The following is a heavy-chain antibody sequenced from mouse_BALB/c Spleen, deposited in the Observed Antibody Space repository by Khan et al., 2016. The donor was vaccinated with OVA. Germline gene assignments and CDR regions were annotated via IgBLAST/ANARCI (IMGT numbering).Heavy chain of an antibody. CDR1: GYSFTGYF. CDR3: ARKNGSDFDY. V-gene: IGHV1-20*02. CDR2: INPHIGET. J-gene: IGHJ2*01. Sequence: EVQLQQSGPELVKPGASLKISCKASGYSFTGYFMNWVMQSHGKSLEWIGRINPHIGETLYNQKFKGKATLTVDESSRTVHMELRSLASEDSAVYYCARKNGSDFDYWGQGTTLTVSS. D-gene: IGHD1-1*01.